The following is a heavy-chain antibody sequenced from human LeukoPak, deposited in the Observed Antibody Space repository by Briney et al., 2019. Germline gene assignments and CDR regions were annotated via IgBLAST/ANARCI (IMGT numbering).Heavy chain of an antibody. D-gene: IGHD3-10*01. CDR1: GFTFGSYN. Sequence: GGSLDLSVAALGFTFGSYNMTWVGQVQGKGLNGSSSIRRSSIYIYYADSVKGRFTISRDNAENSLSLQMNSLRAEDTAVYYCARDSGDGSGTYYPYGMDVWGQGTTVTVSS. CDR2: IRRSSIYI. V-gene: IGHV3-21*01. J-gene: IGHJ6*02. CDR3: ARDSGDGSGTYYPYGMDV.